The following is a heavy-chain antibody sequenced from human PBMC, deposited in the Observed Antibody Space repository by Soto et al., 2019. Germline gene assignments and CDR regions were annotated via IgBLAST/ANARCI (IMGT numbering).Heavy chain of an antibody. J-gene: IGHJ5*02. CDR1: GFTFSSYG. CDR2: IWYDGSNK. Sequence: GGSLRLSCAASGFTFSSYGMHWVRQAPGKGLEWVAVIWYDGSNKYYADSVKGRFTISRDNSKNTLYLQMNSLRAEDTAVYYCARDSIAVAGVGNWFDPWGQGTLVTVSS. CDR3: ARDSIAVAGVGNWFDP. D-gene: IGHD6-19*01. V-gene: IGHV3-33*01.